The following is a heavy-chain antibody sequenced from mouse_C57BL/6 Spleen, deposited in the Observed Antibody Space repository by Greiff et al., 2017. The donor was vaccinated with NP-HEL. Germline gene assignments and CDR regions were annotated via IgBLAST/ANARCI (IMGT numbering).Heavy chain of an antibody. V-gene: IGHV1-5*01. D-gene: IGHD1-1*01. CDR1: GYTFTSYW. CDR3: TKGGYYYGFDY. Sequence: VQLQQSGTVLARPGASVKMSCKTSGYTFTSYWMHWVQQRPGQGLEWIGAIYPGNSDTSYNQKFKGKAKLTAVTSASTAYLELSSLTNEDSAVYYCTKGGYYYGFDYWGQGTTLTVSS. CDR2: IYPGNSDT. J-gene: IGHJ2*01.